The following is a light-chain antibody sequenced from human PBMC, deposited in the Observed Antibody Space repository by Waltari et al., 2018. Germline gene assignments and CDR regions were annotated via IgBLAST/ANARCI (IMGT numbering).Light chain of an antibody. CDR1: QSVSNF. Sequence: EIVLTQSPATLSLSPGERATLSCRASQSVSNFLAWYQQKPGQAPRLLIYEASKRATGIPARFSGSGSGTDFTLTINSLEPEDFAVYDCQQRSNWPPLTFGGGTKVEIK. CDR2: EAS. J-gene: IGKJ4*01. CDR3: QQRSNWPPLT. V-gene: IGKV3-11*01.